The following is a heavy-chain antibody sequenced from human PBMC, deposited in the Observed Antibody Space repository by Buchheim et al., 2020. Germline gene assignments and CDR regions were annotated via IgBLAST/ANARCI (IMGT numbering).Heavy chain of an antibody. CDR3: ARVYKSRLDFWSGYYADFDN. CDR2: IHDSGTT. V-gene: IGHV4-61*08. D-gene: IGHD3-3*01. CDR1: GASVSSGGYY. Sequence: QVQLQESGPGLVRPSETLSLTCTVSGASVSSGGYYWDWIRPPPGKGLEWIGYIHDSGTTNYNPPLKSRVTISADTSKNHFSLKMNSVTAADTAVYYCARVYKSRLDFWSGYYADFDNWGQGTL. J-gene: IGHJ4*02.